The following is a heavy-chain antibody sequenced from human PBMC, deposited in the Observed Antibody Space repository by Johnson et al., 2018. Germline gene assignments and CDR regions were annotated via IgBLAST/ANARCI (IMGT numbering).Heavy chain of an antibody. CDR2: ISWNSGSI. CDR1: GFTFSSYS. J-gene: IGHJ6*02. V-gene: IGHV3-9*01. CDR3: ERVKYRGYDRAYYYGMDV. Sequence: VQLVQSGGGLVQPGGSLRLSCAASGFTFSSYSMNWVRQAPGKGLEWVSGISWNSGSIAYADSVKGRFTISRDNAENSLYLQMNRLRAEDTALYYCERVKYRGYDRAYYYGMDVWGQGTTVTVSS. D-gene: IGHD5-12*01.